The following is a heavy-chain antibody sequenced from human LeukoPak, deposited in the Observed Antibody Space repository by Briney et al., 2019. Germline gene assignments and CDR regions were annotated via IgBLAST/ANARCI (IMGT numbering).Heavy chain of an antibody. J-gene: IGHJ4*02. D-gene: IGHD4/OR15-4a*01. CDR1: GGSISSSDS. V-gene: IGHV4-4*02. CDR3: AREGASRYFDY. CDR2: IYLSRST. Sequence: SGTLSLTCSVSGGSISSSDSWSWVRQPPGKGLEWIGQIYLSRSTSYNPSLKSRVTISVDKSKNQFSLMLSSVTAADTALYYCAREGASRYFDYWGQGILVTVSS.